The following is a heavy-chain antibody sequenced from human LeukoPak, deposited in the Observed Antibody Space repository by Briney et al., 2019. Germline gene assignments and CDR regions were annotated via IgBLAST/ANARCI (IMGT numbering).Heavy chain of an antibody. D-gene: IGHD3-22*01. V-gene: IGHV3-23*01. J-gene: IGHJ3*02. CDR2: ISGSGGST. Sequence: GSLRLSCAAFGFTFSSYGMSWVRQAPGKGLEWVSAISGSGGSTYYADSVKGRFTISRDNSKNTLYLQMNSLRAEDTALYYCAKDIGSYYYDSSGFGAFDIWGQGTMVTVSS. CDR1: GFTFSSYG. CDR3: AKDIGSYYYDSSGFGAFDI.